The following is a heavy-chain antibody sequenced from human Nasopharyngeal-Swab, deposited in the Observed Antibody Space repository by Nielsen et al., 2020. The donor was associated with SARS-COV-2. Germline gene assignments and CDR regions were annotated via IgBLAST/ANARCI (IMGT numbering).Heavy chain of an antibody. Sequence: GGSLRLSCAASGFTFSSYSMNWVRQAPGKWLEWVSSISSSSSYIYYADSVKGRFTISRDNAKNSLYLQMNSLRAEDTAVYYCARDEYSSSWQPEYFDYWGQGTLVTVSS. D-gene: IGHD6-6*01. J-gene: IGHJ4*02. CDR3: ARDEYSSSWQPEYFDY. CDR2: ISSSSSYI. CDR1: GFTFSSYS. V-gene: IGHV3-21*01.